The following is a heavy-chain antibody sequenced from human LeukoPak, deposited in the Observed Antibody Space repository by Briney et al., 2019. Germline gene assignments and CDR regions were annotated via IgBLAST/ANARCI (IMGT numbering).Heavy chain of an antibody. CDR1: GFTFSSYA. CDR2: ISGSGDST. D-gene: IGHD3-22*01. J-gene: IGHJ4*02. CDR3: AKTPLNYYDSSGSMGYFDY. V-gene: IGHV3-23*01. Sequence: GGSLRLSCAASGFTFSSYAMSWVRQAPGKGLEWVSGISGSGDSTYYADSVKGRFTISRDNSKNTLYLQMNSLRAEDTAVYYCAKTPLNYYDSSGSMGYFDYWGQGTLVTVSS.